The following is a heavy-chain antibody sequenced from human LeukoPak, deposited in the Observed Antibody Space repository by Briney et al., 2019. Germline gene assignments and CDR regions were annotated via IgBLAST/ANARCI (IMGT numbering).Heavy chain of an antibody. D-gene: IGHD3-3*02. CDR2: ISGSGGST. CDR1: GFTFSSYA. CDR3: AKDSEFSINLPGKYYFDY. Sequence: GGSLRLSCAASGFTFSSYAMSWVRQAPGKGLEWVSAISGSGGSTYYADSVKGRFTISRDNSKNTLYLQMNSLRAEDTAVYYCAKDSEFSINLPGKYYFDYWGQGTLVTVSS. J-gene: IGHJ4*02. V-gene: IGHV3-23*01.